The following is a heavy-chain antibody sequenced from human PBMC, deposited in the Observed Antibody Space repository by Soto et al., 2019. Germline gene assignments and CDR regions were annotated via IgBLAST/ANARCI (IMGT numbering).Heavy chain of an antibody. CDR1: SGSISSSNW. J-gene: IGHJ4*02. CDR2: IYHSGST. D-gene: IGHD6-13*01. Sequence: QVQLQESGPGLVKHSGTLSLTCAVSSGSISSSNWWRWVRQPPREGLEWIGEIYHSGSTNYNPYLETRVTISVDKSKNQFSLQLSSVTAADTAVYYCASESRVAAAGPPSFDYVGQGTLVTVSS. V-gene: IGHV4-4*02. CDR3: ASESRVAAAGPPSFDY.